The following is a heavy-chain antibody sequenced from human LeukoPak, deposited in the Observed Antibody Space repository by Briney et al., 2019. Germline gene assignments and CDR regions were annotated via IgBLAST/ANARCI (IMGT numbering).Heavy chain of an antibody. D-gene: IGHD2-15*01. Sequence: GASLRLSCAASGFTFSTYWMHWVRQAPGKGLVWVSRISGDGSSSTYADSVKGRFTISRDNAKNTLYLQMNTLRAEDTAVYYCARGAGGGFYWGQGTLVTVSS. CDR2: ISGDGSSS. CDR3: ARGAGGGFY. J-gene: IGHJ4*02. V-gene: IGHV3-74*01. CDR1: GFTFSTYW.